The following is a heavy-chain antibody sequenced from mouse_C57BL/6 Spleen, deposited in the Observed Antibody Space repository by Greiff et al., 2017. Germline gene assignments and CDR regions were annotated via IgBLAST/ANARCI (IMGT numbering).Heavy chain of an antibody. CDR3: ARPPIATVVATDYWYFDV. Sequence: EVKLMESGGDLVKPGGSLKLSCAASGFTFSSYGMSWVRQTPDKRLEWVATISSGGSYTYYPDSVKGRFTISRDNAKNTLYLQMSSLKSEDTAMYYCARPPIATVVATDYWYFDVWGTGTTVTISS. J-gene: IGHJ1*03. V-gene: IGHV5-6*01. D-gene: IGHD1-1*01. CDR1: GFTFSSYG. CDR2: ISSGGSYT.